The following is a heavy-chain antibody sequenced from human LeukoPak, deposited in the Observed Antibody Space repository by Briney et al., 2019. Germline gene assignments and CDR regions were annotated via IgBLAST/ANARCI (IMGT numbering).Heavy chain of an antibody. V-gene: IGHV3-7*01. CDR2: IKQDGSEK. Sequence: GGSLRLSCAASGFTFSSYWMSWVRQAPGKGLEWVANIKQDGSEKYYVDSVKGRFTISRDNSKNTLYLQMNSLRAEDTAVYYCANLGYCSGGSCPPGDYYFDYWGQGTLVTVSS. CDR3: ANLGYCSGGSCPPGDYYFDY. CDR1: GFTFSSYW. D-gene: IGHD2-15*01. J-gene: IGHJ4*02.